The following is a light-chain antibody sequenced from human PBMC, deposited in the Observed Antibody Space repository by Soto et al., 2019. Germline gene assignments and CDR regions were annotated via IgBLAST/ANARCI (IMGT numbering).Light chain of an antibody. V-gene: IGKV3-15*01. CDR3: QQYNDWPLT. Sequence: EIVMTQSPVTLSVFPGARSTLSCRASQSVSSNLAWYQQKPGQAPSLLIYGAFTRATGIPARFCGTGSGTEFTLTISSLQSEDFALYYCQQYNDWPLTFGQGTKVDIK. J-gene: IGKJ1*01. CDR2: GAF. CDR1: QSVSSN.